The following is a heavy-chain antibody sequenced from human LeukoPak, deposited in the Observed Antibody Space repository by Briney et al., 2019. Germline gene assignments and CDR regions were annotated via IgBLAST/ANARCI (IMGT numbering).Heavy chain of an antibody. J-gene: IGHJ5*02. CDR3: ARHISGLNWFDP. Sequence: SETLSLTCAVYGGSFSGYYWSWIRQPPGKGLEWIGSIYYSGSTYYNPSLKSRVTISVDTSKNQFSLKLSSVTAADTAVYYCARHISGLNWFDPWGQGTLVTVSS. CDR1: GGSFSGYY. D-gene: IGHD2-21*01. V-gene: IGHV4-34*01. CDR2: IYYSGST.